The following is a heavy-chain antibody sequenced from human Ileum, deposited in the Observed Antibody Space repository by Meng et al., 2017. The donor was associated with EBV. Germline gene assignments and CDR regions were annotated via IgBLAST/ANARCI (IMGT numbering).Heavy chain of an antibody. D-gene: IGHD2-2*01. V-gene: IGHV2-5*02. CDR1: GFSLSTSEVG. Sequence: QITLKESGPTLVKPXQTLTLTCTFSGFSLSTSEVGVGWIRQPPGKALEWLAVIYWDDDKRYSPSLKSRLTITKDTSKNQVVLTLTNMDPVDTATYYCALFTRSWFDPWGQGTLVNVSS. CDR2: IYWDDDK. CDR3: ALFTRSWFDP. J-gene: IGHJ5*02.